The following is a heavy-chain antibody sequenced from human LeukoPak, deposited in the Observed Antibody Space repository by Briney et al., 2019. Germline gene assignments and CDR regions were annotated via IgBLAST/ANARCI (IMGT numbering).Heavy chain of an antibody. CDR3: ARVGSSSWLHYYFDY. D-gene: IGHD6-13*01. CDR2: INHSGST. J-gene: IGHJ4*02. V-gene: IGHV4-34*01. CDR1: GGSFSGYY. Sequence: SETLSLTCAVYGGSFSGYYWSWIRQPPGKGLEWLGEINHSGSTNYNPSLKSRVTISVDTSKNQFSLKLSSVTAADTAVYYCARVGSSSWLHYYFDYWGQGTLVTVSS.